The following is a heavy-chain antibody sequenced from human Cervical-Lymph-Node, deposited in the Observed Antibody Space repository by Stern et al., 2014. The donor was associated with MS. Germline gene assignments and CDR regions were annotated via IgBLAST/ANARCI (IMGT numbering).Heavy chain of an antibody. D-gene: IGHD2-2*01. V-gene: IGHV5-51*03. CDR2: IYPRDSDT. CDR1: GYSFTNHW. CDR3: ATFLGSCTSTSCYDLDY. Sequence: EDQLVESGAEVKKPGESLKISCKGSGYSFTNHWIGWVRQMPGKGLEWMGVIYPRDSDTRYSPSFQGQVTISADKSITTAYLQWSSLKASDSAMYYCATFLGSCTSTSCYDLDYWGQGTLVTVSS. J-gene: IGHJ4*02.